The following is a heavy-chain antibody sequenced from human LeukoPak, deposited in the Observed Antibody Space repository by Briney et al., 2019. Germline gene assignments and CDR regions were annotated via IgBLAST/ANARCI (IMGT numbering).Heavy chain of an antibody. CDR2: ISYDGSNK. CDR1: GFTFSSYG. CDR3: ARAGSGSLGFDY. J-gene: IGHJ4*02. D-gene: IGHD1-26*01. V-gene: IGHV3-30*03. Sequence: GGSLRLSCAASGFTFSSYGMHWVRQAPGKGLEWVAVISYDGSNKYYADSVKGRFTISRDNSKNTLYLQMNSLRAEDTAVYYCARAGSGSLGFDYWGQGTLVTVSS.